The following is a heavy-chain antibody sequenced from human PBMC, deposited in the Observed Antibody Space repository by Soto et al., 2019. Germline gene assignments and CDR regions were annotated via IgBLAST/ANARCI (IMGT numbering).Heavy chain of an antibody. CDR1: AYTFTGYY. CDR3: ARANYYDSSGYSNDY. CDR2: INPNSGGT. J-gene: IGHJ4*02. V-gene: IGHV1-2*02. D-gene: IGHD3-22*01. Sequence: GASVKVSCKTSAYTFTGYYMHWVRQAPGQGLEWMGWINPNSGGTNYAQKFQGRDTMTRDTSISTAYLELSRLRSDDTAVYYCARANYYDSSGYSNDYWGQGTLVTVSS.